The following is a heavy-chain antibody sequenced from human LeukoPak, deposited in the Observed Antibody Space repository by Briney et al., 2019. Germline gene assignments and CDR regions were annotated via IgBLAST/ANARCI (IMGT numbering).Heavy chain of an antibody. D-gene: IGHD2-15*01. CDR3: ARDDIVVVVGATDTYFEY. Sequence: SETLSLTCAVYGGSFSGYYWSWIRQPPGKGLEWIGEINHSGSTNYNPSLKSRVTISVDTSKNQFSLKLSSVTAADTAVYYCARDDIVVVVGATDTYFEYWGQGTLVTVSS. CDR2: INHSGST. V-gene: IGHV4-34*01. J-gene: IGHJ4*02. CDR1: GGSFSGYY.